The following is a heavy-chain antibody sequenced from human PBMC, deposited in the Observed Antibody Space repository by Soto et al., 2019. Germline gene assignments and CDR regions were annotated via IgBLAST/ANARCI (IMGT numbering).Heavy chain of an antibody. CDR2: INHSGST. CDR1: GGSFSGYY. CDR3: ARGWAAGTRGGVTPSYYYYYGMDV. D-gene: IGHD6-13*01. J-gene: IGHJ6*02. Sequence: TYAVYGGSFSGYYWSWIRQPPGQGLEWMGEINHSGSTNYNPSLKSRVTISVDTSKNQFSLKRSSVTAADTAVYYWARGWAAGTRGGVTPSYYYYYGMDVWCQGPTVT. V-gene: IGHV4-34*01.